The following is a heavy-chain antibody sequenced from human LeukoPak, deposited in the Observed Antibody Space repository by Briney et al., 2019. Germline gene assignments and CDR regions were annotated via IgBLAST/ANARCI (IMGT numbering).Heavy chain of an antibody. CDR2: ISYDGSNK. Sequence: GGSLRLSCAASGFTFSSYAMHWVRQAPGKGLEWVAVISYDGSNKYYADSVKGRFTISRDNSKNTLYLQMNSLRAEDTAVYYCATKKQGQLGPRFDYWGQGTLVTVSS. D-gene: IGHD6-6*01. CDR1: GFTFSSYA. CDR3: ATKKQGQLGPRFDY. J-gene: IGHJ4*02. V-gene: IGHV3-30-3*01.